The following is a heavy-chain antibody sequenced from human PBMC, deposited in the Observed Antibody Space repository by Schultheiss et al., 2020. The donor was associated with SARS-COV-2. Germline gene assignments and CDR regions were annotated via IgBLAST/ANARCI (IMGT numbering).Heavy chain of an antibody. Sequence: SETLSLTCTVSGGSISSYYWSWIRQPAGKGLEWIGRIYTSGSTNYNPSLRSRVTMSVDTSKNQFSLNLSSVTAADTAAYYCAVVASTQVGAFDVWGQGTMVTVSS. V-gene: IGHV4-4*07. D-gene: IGHD2-15*01. CDR3: AVVASTQVGAFDV. CDR1: GGSISSYY. CDR2: IYTSGST. J-gene: IGHJ3*01.